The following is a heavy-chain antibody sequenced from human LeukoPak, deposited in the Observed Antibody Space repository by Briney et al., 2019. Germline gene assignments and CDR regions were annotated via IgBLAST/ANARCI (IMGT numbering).Heavy chain of an antibody. D-gene: IGHD3-22*01. CDR3: ARGTYLNAIVVVITRFDY. V-gene: IGHV1-8*01. CDR2: MNPNSGNT. CDR1: GYTFTSYD. J-gene: IGHJ4*02. Sequence: GASVKVSCKASGYTFTSYDINWVRQATGQGLEWMGWMNPNSGNTGYAQKFQGRVTMTRNTSISTAYMELSSLRSEDTAVYYCARGTYLNAIVVVITRFDYWGQGTLVTVSS.